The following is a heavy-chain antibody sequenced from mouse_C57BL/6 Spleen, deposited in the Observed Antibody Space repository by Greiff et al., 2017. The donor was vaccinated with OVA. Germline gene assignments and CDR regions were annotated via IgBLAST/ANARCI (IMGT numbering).Heavy chain of an antibody. Sequence: EVKLVESGGGLVQSGRSLRLSCATSGFTFSDFYMEWVRQAPGKGLEWIAASRNKANDYTTEYSASVKGRFIVSRDTSQSILYLQMNALRAEDTAIYYCARDAYDYPCAMDYWGQGTSVTVSS. D-gene: IGHD2-4*01. V-gene: IGHV7-1*01. CDR3: ARDAYDYPCAMDY. CDR2: SRNKANDYTT. J-gene: IGHJ4*01. CDR1: GFTFSDFY.